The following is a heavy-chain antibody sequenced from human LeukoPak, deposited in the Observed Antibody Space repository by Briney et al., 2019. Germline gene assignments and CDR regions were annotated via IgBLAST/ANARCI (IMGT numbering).Heavy chain of an antibody. CDR2: MNPNSGNT. Sequence: ASVKVSCKASGYTFTSHDINWVRQATGQGLEWMGWMNPNSGNTGYAQKFQGRVTMTRDTSIKTAYMELHSLRSEDTAVYYCARGYSPSIRTTGNDYWGQGTLVTVSS. CDR3: ARGYSPSIRTTGNDY. V-gene: IGHV1-8*01. J-gene: IGHJ4*02. D-gene: IGHD1-1*01. CDR1: GYTFTSHD.